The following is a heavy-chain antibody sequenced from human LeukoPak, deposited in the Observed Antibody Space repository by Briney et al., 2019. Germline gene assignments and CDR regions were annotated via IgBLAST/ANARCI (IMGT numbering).Heavy chain of an antibody. Sequence: SVKVSCKASGGTFSSYAISWVRQAPGQGLEWMGRIIPILGIANYAQKFQGRVTITADKSTSTAYMELNSLRSEDTAVFYCVTGSSEKDYYDSGTYYLGDSWGQGTLVTVSS. J-gene: IGHJ4*02. CDR1: GGTFSSYA. CDR3: VTGSSEKDYYDSGTYYLGDS. V-gene: IGHV1-69*04. D-gene: IGHD3-10*01. CDR2: IIPILGIA.